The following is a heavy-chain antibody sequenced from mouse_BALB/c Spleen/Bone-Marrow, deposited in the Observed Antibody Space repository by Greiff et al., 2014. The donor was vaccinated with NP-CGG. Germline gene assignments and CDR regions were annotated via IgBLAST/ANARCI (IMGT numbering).Heavy chain of an antibody. V-gene: IGHV7-1*02. CDR1: GFTFSDFY. J-gene: IGHJ3*01. Sequence: EVQLQQSGGGLVQPGGSLRLSCATSGFTFSDFYMEWVRQPPGKRLEWIAASRNKAKDYTTEYSASVKGRFIVSRDTSQSILYLQMNALRAEDTAIYYCARDVGYGNYFVYWGQGTLVTVSA. CDR3: ARDVGYGNYFVY. CDR2: SRNKAKDYTT. D-gene: IGHD2-10*02.